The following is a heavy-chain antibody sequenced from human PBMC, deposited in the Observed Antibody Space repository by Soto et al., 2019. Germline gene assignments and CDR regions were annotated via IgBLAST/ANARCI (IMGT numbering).Heavy chain of an antibody. Sequence: QVQLQESGPGLVKPSQTLSLTCTVSGGSISSGGYYWSWIRQHPGKGLEWIGYIYYSGSTYYNPSLKSRVTTSVDTSKNQFSLKLSSVTAADTAVYYCASSYYDSSGYYYVSGWFDPWGQGTLVTVSS. V-gene: IGHV4-31*03. CDR3: ASSYYDSSGYYYVSGWFDP. CDR2: IYYSGST. D-gene: IGHD3-22*01. CDR1: GGSISSGGYY. J-gene: IGHJ5*02.